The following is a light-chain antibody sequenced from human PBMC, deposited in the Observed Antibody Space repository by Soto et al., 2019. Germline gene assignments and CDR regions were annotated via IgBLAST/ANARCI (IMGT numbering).Light chain of an antibody. V-gene: IGLV1-40*01. CDR3: QADYSSLSAYGV. J-gene: IGLJ2*01. CDR1: SSNIGAGYD. Sequence: QPVLTQPPSVSGAPGQRVTISCTGSSSNIGAGYDLHWYQQLPGTATKLLIYGNSNRPSGVPDRFSGGKSGASASLASTGRQADDEEDYYCQADYSSLSAYGVFGGGTKLTVL. CDR2: GNS.